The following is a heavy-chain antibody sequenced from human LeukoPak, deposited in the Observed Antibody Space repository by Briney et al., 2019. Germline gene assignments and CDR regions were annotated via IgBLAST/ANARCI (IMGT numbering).Heavy chain of an antibody. CDR2: IKQDGSEK. CDR1: EFTLSSYW. CDR3: ARVNPLMAPGAFDI. V-gene: IGHV3-7*01. D-gene: IGHD2-8*01. Sequence: GGSLRLSCAASEFTLSSYWMAWVRQAPGKGLAWVANIKQDGSEKYYVDSVKGRFTISRDNARNSLYLQMDSLRAEDTAIFYCARVNPLMAPGAFDIWGQGTMVAVSS. J-gene: IGHJ3*02.